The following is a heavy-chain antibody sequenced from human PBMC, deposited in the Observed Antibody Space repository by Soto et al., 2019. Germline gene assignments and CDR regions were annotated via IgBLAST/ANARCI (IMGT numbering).Heavy chain of an antibody. CDR1: GYSFTSYW. D-gene: IGHD2-2*01. CDR2: IYPGDSET. Sequence: GESLKISCKGSGYSFTSYWIGWVRQMPGKGLEWMGIIYPGDSETRYSLSFQGQVTIAADKSISTAYLPSSSLKASDTAMYYCARYGVTFSSTSCNGLYAFDIWGQGTMVTVSS. V-gene: IGHV5-51*01. J-gene: IGHJ3*02. CDR3: ARYGVTFSSTSCNGLYAFDI.